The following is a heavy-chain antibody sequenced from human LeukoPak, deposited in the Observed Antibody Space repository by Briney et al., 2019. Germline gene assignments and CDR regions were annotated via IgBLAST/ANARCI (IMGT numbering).Heavy chain of an antibody. Sequence: GGSLRLSCAASGFTFSSYSMNWVRQAPGKGLEWVSSISSSSSYIYYADSVKGRFTISRDNAKNSLYLQMNSLRSEDTAVYYCARARENYDFWSTNYYYYYMDVWGKGTTVTVSS. CDR3: ARARENYDFWSTNYYYYYMDV. J-gene: IGHJ6*03. CDR2: ISSSSSYI. D-gene: IGHD3-3*01. CDR1: GFTFSSYS. V-gene: IGHV3-21*04.